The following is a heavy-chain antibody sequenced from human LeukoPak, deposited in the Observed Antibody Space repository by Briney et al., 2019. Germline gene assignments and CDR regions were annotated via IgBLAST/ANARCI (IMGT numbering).Heavy chain of an antibody. CDR3: AKGRCSGPGCDSFDY. V-gene: IGHV3-23*01. CDR2: ISDDSSFT. J-gene: IGHJ4*02. Sequence: GGSLRLSCAASGLGFGKYAMAWARQAPGKGLECVSIISDDSSFTYYLDSVKGRSTIFRDNSKNTLYLHMNSLKAEDTAVYYCAKGRCSGPGCDSFDYWGQGALVTVSS. D-gene: IGHD5-12*01. CDR1: GLGFGKYA.